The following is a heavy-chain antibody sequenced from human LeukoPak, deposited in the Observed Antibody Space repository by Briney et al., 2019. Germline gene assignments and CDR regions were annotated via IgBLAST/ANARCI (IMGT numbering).Heavy chain of an antibody. D-gene: IGHD1-1*01. J-gene: IGHJ4*02. CDR2: INPNSGGT. CDR1: GYTFTGYY. CDR3: ARDRGNWNDGVFDY. V-gene: IGHV1-2*02. Sequence: ASVKVSCKASGYTFTGYYMHWVRQAPGQGLEWMGWINPNSGGTNYAQKFQGRVTMTRDTSISTAYMELSRLRSDDKAVYYCARDRGNWNDGVFDYWGQGTLVTVSS.